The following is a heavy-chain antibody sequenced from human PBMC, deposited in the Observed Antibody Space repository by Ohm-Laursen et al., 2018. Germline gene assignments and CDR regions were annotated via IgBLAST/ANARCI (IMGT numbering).Heavy chain of an antibody. CDR3: ASLRVDP. J-gene: IGHJ5*02. CDR2: INQDGSEK. CDR1: GFTFSTYW. V-gene: IGHV3-7*01. Sequence: GSLRLSCAASGFTFSTYWMNWFRRAPGKGLEWVANINQDGSEKYYVDSVKGRFTISRDNAKNSLYLQMNSLRDEDTAVYYCASLRVDPWGQGTLVTVSS.